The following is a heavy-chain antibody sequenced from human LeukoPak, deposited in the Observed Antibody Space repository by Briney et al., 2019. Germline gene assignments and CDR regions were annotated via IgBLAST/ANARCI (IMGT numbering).Heavy chain of an antibody. Sequence: PSQTLSLTCTVSGGSISSGDYYWSWIRQPPGKGLEWIVYIYYSGSTYYNPSLKSRVTISVDTSKNQFSLKLSSVTAADTAVYYCARDIVVVPAASRDAFDIWGQGTMVTVSS. J-gene: IGHJ3*02. D-gene: IGHD2-2*01. CDR3: ARDIVVVPAASRDAFDI. V-gene: IGHV4-30-4*01. CDR2: IYYSGST. CDR1: GGSISSGDYY.